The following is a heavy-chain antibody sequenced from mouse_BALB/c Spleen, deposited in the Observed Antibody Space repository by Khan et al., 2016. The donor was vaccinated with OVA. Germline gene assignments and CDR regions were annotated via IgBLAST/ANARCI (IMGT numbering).Heavy chain of an antibody. J-gene: IGHJ3*01. CDR3: AKNYAAWFAY. Sequence: QVQLQQSGPELMKPGASVNISCKASGYTFTDYVINRVKQRTGQGHEWIGAIYPGSGTTYYNEKFKGKATLTADKSYNPAYMQLSRLNSEDAAVYFCAKNYAAWFAYWGQGTLVTVSA. D-gene: IGHD1-1*02. CDR2: IYPGSGTT. V-gene: IGHV1-77*01. CDR1: GYTFTDYV.